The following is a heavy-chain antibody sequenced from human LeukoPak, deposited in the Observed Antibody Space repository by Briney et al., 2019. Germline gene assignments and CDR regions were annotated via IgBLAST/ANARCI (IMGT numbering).Heavy chain of an antibody. CDR1: GGSFSGYY. V-gene: IGHV4-34*01. CDR3: ARGSCSGGSCYPTYGMDV. CDR2: INHSGST. J-gene: IGHJ6*02. D-gene: IGHD2-15*01. Sequence: PSETLSLTCAVYGGSFSGYYWSWIRQPPGKGLEWIGEINHSGSTNYNPSLKSRVTISVDTSKNQFSLKLSSVTAADTAVYYCARGSCSGGSCYPTYGMDVWGQGTTVTVSS.